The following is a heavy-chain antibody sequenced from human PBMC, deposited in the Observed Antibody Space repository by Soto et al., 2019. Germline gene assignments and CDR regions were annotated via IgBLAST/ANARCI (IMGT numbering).Heavy chain of an antibody. CDR3: ASLGTGIAAAGTGY. V-gene: IGHV3-33*01. D-gene: IGHD6-13*01. Sequence: GGSLRLSCAASGFTFSSYGMHWVRQAPGKGLEWVAVIWYDGSNKYYADSVKGRFTISRDNSKNTLYLQMNSLRAEDTAVYYCASLGTGIAAAGTGYWGQGTLVTVSS. CDR2: IWYDGSNK. J-gene: IGHJ4*02. CDR1: GFTFSSYG.